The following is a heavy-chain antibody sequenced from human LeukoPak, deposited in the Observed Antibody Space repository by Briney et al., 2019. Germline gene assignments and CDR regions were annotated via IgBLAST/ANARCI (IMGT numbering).Heavy chain of an antibody. V-gene: IGHV3-21*01. Sequence: GGSLRLSCAASGFTFSSYSMNWVRQAPGKGLEWVSSISSSSSSYIYYADSVKGRFTISRDNAKNSLYLQMNSLRAEDTAVYYCARGKTSQNIVTRKTYNWFDPWGQGTLVTVSS. CDR2: ISSSSSSYI. CDR3: ARGKTSQNIVTRKTYNWFDP. D-gene: IGHD2/OR15-2a*01. CDR1: GFTFSSYS. J-gene: IGHJ5*02.